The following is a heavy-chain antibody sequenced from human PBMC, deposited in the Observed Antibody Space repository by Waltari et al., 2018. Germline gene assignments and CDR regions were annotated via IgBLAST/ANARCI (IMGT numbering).Heavy chain of an antibody. CDR3: ARGGDTIVVVDGTRFYHYGVDV. V-gene: IGHV3-7*01. CDR1: GFTFSDNW. CDR2: IKEDGSVT. Sequence: EVQLVESGGGLVQPGGSLRLSCATSGFTFSDNWMNWVRTAPGKGLEWVANIKEDGSVTHYVDSVKGRFTISSDNAKNSLYLQMNSLRTEDTAVYYCARGGDTIVVVDGTRFYHYGVDVWGQGTTVIVSS. D-gene: IGHD2-15*01. J-gene: IGHJ6*02.